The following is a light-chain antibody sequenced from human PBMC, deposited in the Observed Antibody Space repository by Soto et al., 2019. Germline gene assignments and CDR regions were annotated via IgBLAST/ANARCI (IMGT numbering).Light chain of an antibody. CDR3: QQYNNWPPYT. V-gene: IGKV3D-15*01. CDR1: QSVRSN. Sequence: DIVMTQSPATLSVSPGERATLSCRASQSVRSNLAWYQQKPGQAPRLLIYGASTRATGIPARFSGSGSGTEFTLTISSLQSEDFAVYYCQQYNNWPPYTFGQGTKVDIK. J-gene: IGKJ2*01. CDR2: GAS.